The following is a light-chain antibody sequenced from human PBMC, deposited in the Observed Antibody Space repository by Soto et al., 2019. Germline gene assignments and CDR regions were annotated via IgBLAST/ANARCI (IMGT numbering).Light chain of an antibody. CDR3: QQYGSSPYT. CDR2: GAS. J-gene: IGKJ2*01. CDR1: QSVSSSD. Sequence: EIVLTQSPGTLSLSPGERATLSCSASQSVSSSDLAWDQQKPGQAPRLLIYGASSRATGIPDRFSGSGSGTDLTLTISRLEPEDFAVYYCQQYGSSPYTFGQGTKLEIK. V-gene: IGKV3-20*01.